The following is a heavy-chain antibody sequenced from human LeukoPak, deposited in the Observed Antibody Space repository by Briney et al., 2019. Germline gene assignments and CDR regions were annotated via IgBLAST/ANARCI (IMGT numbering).Heavy chain of an antibody. V-gene: IGHV4-31*03. D-gene: IGHD4-17*01. CDR3: AKTVPPRGMDV. CDR1: GGSISSGGYY. J-gene: IGHJ6*02. CDR2: IYYSGST. Sequence: SQTLSLTCTVSGGSISSGGYYWSWIRQHPGKGLEWIGYIYYSGSTYYNPSLKSRVTISVDTSKNQLSLKLSSVTAADTAVYYCAKTVPPRGMDVWGQGTTVAVSS.